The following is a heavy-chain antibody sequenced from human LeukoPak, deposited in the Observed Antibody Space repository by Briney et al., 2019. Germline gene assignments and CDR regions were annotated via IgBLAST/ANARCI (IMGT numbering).Heavy chain of an antibody. CDR1: GGSISTYY. Sequence: SETLSLTCTVSGGSISTYYWSWIRQPPGKGLEWIGYIYYTGSTSYNPSLKSRVTISVDTSKNQFSLKLSSVTAADAAVYYCARAYYGSGSYALDYWGQGTLVTVSS. V-gene: IGHV4-59*01. D-gene: IGHD3-10*01. CDR2: IYYTGST. CDR3: ARAYYGSGSYALDY. J-gene: IGHJ4*02.